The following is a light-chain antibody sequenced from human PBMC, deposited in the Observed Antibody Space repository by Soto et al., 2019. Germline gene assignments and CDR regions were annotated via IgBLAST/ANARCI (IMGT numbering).Light chain of an antibody. CDR1: SSDVGTYNY. Sequence: SALTQPASVSGSPGQSITLSCTGTSSDVGTYNYVSWYQQHPGKAPKLMIYDVSNRPSGVSNRFSGSKSGNTASLTISGLQAEDEADYYCSSHTGSTVVFGGGTKLTVL. J-gene: IGLJ2*01. CDR2: DVS. V-gene: IGLV2-14*01. CDR3: SSHTGSTVV.